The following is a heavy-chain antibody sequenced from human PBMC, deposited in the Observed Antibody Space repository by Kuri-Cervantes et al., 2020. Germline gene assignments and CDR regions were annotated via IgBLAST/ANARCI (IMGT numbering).Heavy chain of an antibody. D-gene: IGHD1-26*01. J-gene: IGHJ5*02. Sequence: ASVKVSCKVSGYTLTELSMHWVRQAPGQGLEWMGCISPYNGNTNYAQKLQGRVTMTTDTSTSTAYMELRSLRSDDTAVYYCARLPNPVGATWWFDPWGQGTLVTVSS. V-gene: IGHV1-18*01. CDR2: ISPYNGNT. CDR3: ARLPNPVGATWWFDP. CDR1: GYTLTELS.